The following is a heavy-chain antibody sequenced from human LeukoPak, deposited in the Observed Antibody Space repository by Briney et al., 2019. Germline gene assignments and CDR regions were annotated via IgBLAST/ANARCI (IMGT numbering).Heavy chain of an antibody. CDR1: GFTVSSYS. CDR2: ISSSSSTI. J-gene: IGHJ6*02. Sequence: PGGSLRLSCAASGFTVSSYSMNWVRQAPGKGLEWVSYISSSSSTIYYADSVKGRFTISRDNAKNSLYLQMNSLRDEDTAVYYCARVTVVAELYGMDVWGQGTTVTVSS. V-gene: IGHV3-48*02. CDR3: ARVTVVAELYGMDV. D-gene: IGHD2-21*01.